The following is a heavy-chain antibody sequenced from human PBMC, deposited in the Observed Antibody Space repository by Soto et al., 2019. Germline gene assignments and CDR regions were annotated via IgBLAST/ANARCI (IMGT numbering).Heavy chain of an antibody. Sequence: QVQLAESGGGVVQPGTSLRLSCAASGFTFSSHAMHWVRQAPGKGLEWVALISSDGGNKYYIDSVKGRFTSSRDNSKNSLSLQMNSLRAEDTAVYYCARDHEGSGTYLDYWGQGTLVTVSS. CDR2: ISSDGGNK. CDR3: ARDHEGSGTYLDY. V-gene: IGHV3-30*03. D-gene: IGHD1-26*01. J-gene: IGHJ4*02. CDR1: GFTFSSHA.